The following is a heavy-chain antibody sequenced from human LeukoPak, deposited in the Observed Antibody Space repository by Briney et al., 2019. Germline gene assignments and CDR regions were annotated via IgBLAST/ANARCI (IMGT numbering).Heavy chain of an antibody. V-gene: IGHV1-2*02. CDR1: GYTFTGYY. Sequence: VASVKVSCKASGYTFTGYYMHWVRQAPGQGLEWMGWINPNSGGTNYAQKFQGRVTMTRDTSISTAYMELSRLRSDDTVVYYCARDYDILTGETWFDPWGQGTLVTVSS. D-gene: IGHD3-9*01. J-gene: IGHJ5*02. CDR2: INPNSGGT. CDR3: ARDYDILTGETWFDP.